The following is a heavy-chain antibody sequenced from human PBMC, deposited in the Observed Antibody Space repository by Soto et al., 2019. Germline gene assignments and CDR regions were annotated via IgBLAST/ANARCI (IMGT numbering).Heavy chain of an antibody. CDR1: GFTFSNYG. D-gene: IGHD2-15*01. CDR3: AKNPSLIVVEWFDP. J-gene: IGHJ5*02. V-gene: IGHV3-23*01. CDR2: ISGSGGGI. Sequence: EVQLLESGGGLVQPGGSLRVSCTASGFTFSNYGRSWVRQAPGKGLEWVSSISGSGGGIYYADSVRGRFTISRDNSKNTLYLQMNDLRVEDTAVYYCAKNPSLIVVEWFDPWGQGTLVTVSS.